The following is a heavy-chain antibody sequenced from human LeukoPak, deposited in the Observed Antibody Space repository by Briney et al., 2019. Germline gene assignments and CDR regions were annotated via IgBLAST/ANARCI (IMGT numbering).Heavy chain of an antibody. CDR3: ARGRVSYSAYYFDY. V-gene: IGHV4-59*01. J-gene: IGHJ4*02. Sequence: SETLSLTCTVSGDSITNYFWSWIRQPPGKGLEWIGYIYYTGNTNYKPSLKSRVTISVDTSTNQFSLRLRSVTAADTAVYYCARGRVSYSAYYFDYWGRGTLVTVSS. CDR2: IYYTGNT. D-gene: IGHD2-15*01. CDR1: GDSITNYF.